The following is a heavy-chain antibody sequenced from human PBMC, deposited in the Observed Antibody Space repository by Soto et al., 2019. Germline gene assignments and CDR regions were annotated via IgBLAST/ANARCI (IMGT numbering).Heavy chain of an antibody. CDR1: GGSISSYY. Sequence: SETLSLTCTVSGGSISSYYWSWIRQPPGKGLEWIGYIYYSGSTNYNPSLKSRVTISVDTSKNQFSLKLSSVTAADTAVYYCARGLNYYDSSGYYQYYFDYWGQGTLVTVSS. CDR3: ARGLNYYDSSGYYQYYFDY. J-gene: IGHJ4*02. CDR2: IYYSGST. V-gene: IGHV4-59*01. D-gene: IGHD3-22*01.